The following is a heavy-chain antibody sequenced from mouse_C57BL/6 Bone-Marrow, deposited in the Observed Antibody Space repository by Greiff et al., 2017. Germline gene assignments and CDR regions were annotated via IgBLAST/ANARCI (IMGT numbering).Heavy chain of an antibody. CDR3: TTGYGSSDWYFDV. D-gene: IGHD1-1*01. V-gene: IGHV14-4*01. CDR2: LDPENGDT. J-gene: IGHJ1*03. Sequence: LVESGAELVRPGASVTLSCTASGFNIKDDYMHWVKQRPEQGLEWIGWLDPENGDTEYASKFQGKATITADTSSNTAYLQLSSLTSEDTAVYYCTTGYGSSDWYFDVWGRGTTVTVSS. CDR1: GFNIKDDY.